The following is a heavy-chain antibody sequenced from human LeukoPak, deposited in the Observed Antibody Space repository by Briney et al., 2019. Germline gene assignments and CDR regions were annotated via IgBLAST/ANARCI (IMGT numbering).Heavy chain of an antibody. J-gene: IGHJ4*02. CDR1: GGSISSSGYY. Sequence: SETLSLTCTVSGGSISSSGYYWGWIRQPPGKGLEWTGSIYYSGSTYYNPSLKSRVTISVDTSKKQFSLRLSSVTAADTAVYYCARRGEGTSMSRFDYWGQGTLVTVSS. V-gene: IGHV4-39*01. D-gene: IGHD3-22*01. CDR3: ARRGEGTSMSRFDY. CDR2: IYYSGST.